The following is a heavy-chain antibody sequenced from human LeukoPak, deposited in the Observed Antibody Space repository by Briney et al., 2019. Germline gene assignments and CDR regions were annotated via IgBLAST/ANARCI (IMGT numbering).Heavy chain of an antibody. J-gene: IGHJ6*04. D-gene: IGHD4-23*01. CDR2: IVPIFGTA. Sequence: GASVKVSRKASGGTFSSYAISWVRQAPGQGLEWMGGIVPIFGTANYAQKFQGRVTITADESTSTAYMELSSLRSEDTAVYYCARSPSTASVDYYYYYGMDVWGKGTTVTVSS. V-gene: IGHV1-69*13. CDR1: GGTFSSYA. CDR3: ARSPSTASVDYYYYYGMDV.